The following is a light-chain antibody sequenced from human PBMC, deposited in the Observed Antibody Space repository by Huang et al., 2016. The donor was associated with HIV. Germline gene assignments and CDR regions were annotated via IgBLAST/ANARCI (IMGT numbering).Light chain of an antibody. CDR1: QSVNSN. Sequence: EIVMTQSPATLSVSPGEGATFSCRASQSVNSNLAWYQQKPGQAPRLLIYGASTRATGIPGRCSGSGSGTEFTLTISSLQSEDFAVYYCLQYNKWPPYTFGQGTNLEIK. V-gene: IGKV3-15*01. CDR3: LQYNKWPPYT. J-gene: IGKJ2*01. CDR2: GAS.